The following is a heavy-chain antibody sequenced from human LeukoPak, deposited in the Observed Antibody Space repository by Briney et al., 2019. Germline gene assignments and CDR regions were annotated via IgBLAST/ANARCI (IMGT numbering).Heavy chain of an antibody. CDR1: GFTFSSYS. V-gene: IGHV3-21*01. D-gene: IGHD3-10*01. CDR2: ISSSSSYI. J-gene: IGHJ5*02. CDR3: ARDFARLLWFGGEQDWGFDP. Sequence: PGGSLRLSCAASGFTFSSYSMNWVRQAPGKGLEWVSSISSSSSYIYYADSVKGRFTISRDNAKNSLYLQMNSLRAEDTAVYYCARDFARLLWFGGEQDWGFDPWGQGTLVTVSS.